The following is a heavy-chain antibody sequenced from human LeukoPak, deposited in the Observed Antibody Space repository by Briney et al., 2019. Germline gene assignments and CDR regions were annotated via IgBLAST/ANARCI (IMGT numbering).Heavy chain of an antibody. D-gene: IGHD3-22*01. CDR2: IWYDGSNK. Sequence: GGSLRLSCAASGFTFSSYGMHWVRQAPGKGLEWVAVIWYDGSNKYYADSVKGRFTISRDNSKNTLYLQMNSLRAEDTAVYYCARDAAGYYDSSGQTGIDHWGQGTLVTVSS. V-gene: IGHV3-33*01. CDR3: ARDAAGYYDSSGQTGIDH. J-gene: IGHJ4*02. CDR1: GFTFSSYG.